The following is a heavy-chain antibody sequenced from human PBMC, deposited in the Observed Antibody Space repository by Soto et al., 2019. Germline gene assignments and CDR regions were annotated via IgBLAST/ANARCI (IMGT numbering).Heavy chain of an antibody. CDR1: GYTFTGYY. Sequence: ASVKVSCKASGYTFTGYYMHWVRQAPGQGLEWMEWINPNSGGTNYAQKFQGWVTMTRDTSISTAYMELSRLRSDDTAVYYCARVGFGESPYYYYGMDVWGQGTTVTVSS. V-gene: IGHV1-2*04. CDR2: INPNSGGT. D-gene: IGHD3-10*01. J-gene: IGHJ6*02. CDR3: ARVGFGESPYYYYGMDV.